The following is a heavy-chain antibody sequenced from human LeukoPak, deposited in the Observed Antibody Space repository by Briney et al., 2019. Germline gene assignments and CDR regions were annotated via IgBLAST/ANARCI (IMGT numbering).Heavy chain of an antibody. J-gene: IGHJ3*02. D-gene: IGHD6-25*01. CDR2: INSDGSST. CDR1: GFTFSSYW. V-gene: IGHV3-74*01. Sequence: GGSLRLSCAASGFTFSSYWMHWVRHAPGRGLVWVSRINSDGSSTSYADSVKGRFTISRDNAKNTLYLQMNSLRAEDTAVYYCARRSAAKDAFDIWGQGTMVTVSS. CDR3: ARRSAAKDAFDI.